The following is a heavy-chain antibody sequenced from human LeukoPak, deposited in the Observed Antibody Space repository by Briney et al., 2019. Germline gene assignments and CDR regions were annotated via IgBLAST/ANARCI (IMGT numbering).Heavy chain of an antibody. J-gene: IGHJ4*02. D-gene: IGHD5-12*01. CDR2: ISSSSSYI. V-gene: IGHV3-21*01. CDR1: GFTFSTYT. CDR3: ARDFSGYDYNFDY. Sequence: GGSLRLSCAASGFTFSTYTMNWVRQAPGKGLEWVSFISSSSSYIYYADSVKGRFTISRDNTKKSLYLQMNSMRAEDTAVYYCARDFSGYDYNFDYWGRGTLVTVS.